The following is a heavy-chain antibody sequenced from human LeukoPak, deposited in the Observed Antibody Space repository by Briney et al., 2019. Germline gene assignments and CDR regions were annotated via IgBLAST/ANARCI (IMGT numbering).Heavy chain of an antibody. J-gene: IGHJ3*02. CDR3: ARGGSYLSAFDI. CDR1: GFTVSSNY. CDR2: IYSGGST. D-gene: IGHD1-26*01. V-gene: IGHV3-53*01. Sequence: GGSLRLSCAASGFTVSSNYMSWVRQAPGKGLEWFSIIYSGGSTFYADSVKGRFTISRDKSKNTLYLQMNSMRAEDTAVYYCARGGSYLSAFDIWGQGTMVTVSS.